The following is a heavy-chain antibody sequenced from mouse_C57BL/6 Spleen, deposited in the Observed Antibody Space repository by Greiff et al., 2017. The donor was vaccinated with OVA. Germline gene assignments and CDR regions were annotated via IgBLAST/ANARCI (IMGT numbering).Heavy chain of an antibody. V-gene: IGHV8-8*01. CDR2: IWWDDAT. CDR1: GFSLRDFGMG. D-gene: IGHD2-10*02. Sequence: QVTLKVSGPGILQPSQTLSLTCSFSGFSLRDFGMGVGWIRQPSGKGLEWLAHIWWDDATSYNPALKSRRTSSNDTSKNQVFLKLANVDTADTATYYCARMGYESFDYWGQGTTLTVSS. CDR3: ARMGYESFDY. J-gene: IGHJ2*01.